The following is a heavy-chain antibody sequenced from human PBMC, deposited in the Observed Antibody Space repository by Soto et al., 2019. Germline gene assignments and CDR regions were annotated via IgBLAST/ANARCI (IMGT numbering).Heavy chain of an antibody. CDR3: ARPYYYGSGSYNYCGMDV. J-gene: IGHJ6*02. CDR2: ISYDGSNK. CDR1: GFTFSSYA. Sequence: QVQLVESGGGVVQPGRSLRLSCAASGFTFSSYAMHWVRQASGKGLEWVAVISYDGSNKYYADSVKGRFTISRDNSKNTLYLQMNSLRAEDTAVYYCARPYYYGSGSYNYCGMDVWGQGTTVTVFS. D-gene: IGHD3-10*01. V-gene: IGHV3-30-3*01.